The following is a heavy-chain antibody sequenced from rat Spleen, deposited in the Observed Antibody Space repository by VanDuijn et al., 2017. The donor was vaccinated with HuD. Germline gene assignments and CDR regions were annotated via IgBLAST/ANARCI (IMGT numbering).Heavy chain of an antibody. CDR2: ISSSGGST. CDR3: ARRHYGYTDYFDY. V-gene: IGHV5-31*01. D-gene: IGHD1-6*01. J-gene: IGHJ2*01. CDR1: GFTFNNYW. Sequence: EVQLVESGGGLVQPGRSLRLSCVASGFTFNNYWMSWIRQAPGKGLEWVASISSSGGSTYYRDSVKGRFTISRDNAKSTLSLQMDSLRSEDTATYYCARRHYGYTDYFDYWGQGVMVTVSS.